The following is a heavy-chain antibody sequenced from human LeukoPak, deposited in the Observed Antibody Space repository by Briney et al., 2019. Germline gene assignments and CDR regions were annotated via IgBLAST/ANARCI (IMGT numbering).Heavy chain of an antibody. CDR2: ISGSGVST. CDR3: TKDGGIAARLVDH. CDR1: GFTFNSYA. D-gene: IGHD6-6*01. Sequence: PGGSLRLSCAGSGFTFNSYAMSWVRQAPGKGLEWVSSISGSGVSTYFADSVKGRFTISRDNSKNTLYLQMNSLRGEDTAVYYCTKDGGIAARLVDHWGQGTLVTVSS. J-gene: IGHJ4*02. V-gene: IGHV3-23*01.